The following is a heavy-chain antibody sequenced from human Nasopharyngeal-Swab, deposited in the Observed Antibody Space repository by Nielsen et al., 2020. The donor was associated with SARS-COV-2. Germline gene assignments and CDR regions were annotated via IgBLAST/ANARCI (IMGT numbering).Heavy chain of an antibody. J-gene: IGHJ6*02. Sequence: GESLKISCAASGFTFSNYGMHWVRQAPGKGLEWVAVISYDGSNKYYADSVKGRFTISRDNSKNTLYLQMNSLRAEDTAVYYCARVVVATPYYYYYYDMDVWGHGTTVTVSS. CDR1: GFTFSNYG. CDR2: ISYDGSNK. CDR3: ARVVVATPYYYYYYDMDV. D-gene: IGHD5-12*01. V-gene: IGHV3-30*03.